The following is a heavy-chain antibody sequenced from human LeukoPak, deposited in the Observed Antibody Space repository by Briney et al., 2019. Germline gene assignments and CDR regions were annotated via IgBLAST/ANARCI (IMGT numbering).Heavy chain of an antibody. CDR1: GFTFSTYW. Sequence: PGGSLRLSCAASGFTFSTYWMSWVRQAPGKGLEWVANTKEDGGEKYYVDSVKGRFTISRDNAENSLYLQMNSLRAEDTALYYCASGGIYYGAAFDFWGQGTLVTVSS. CDR3: ASGGIYYGAAFDF. D-gene: IGHD1-26*01. CDR2: TKEDGGEK. J-gene: IGHJ4*02. V-gene: IGHV3-7*03.